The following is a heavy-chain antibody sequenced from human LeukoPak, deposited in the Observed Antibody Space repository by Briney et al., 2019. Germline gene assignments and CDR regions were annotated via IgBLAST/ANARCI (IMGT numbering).Heavy chain of an antibody. CDR1: GYTFTGYY. J-gene: IGHJ3*02. D-gene: IGHD3-3*01. V-gene: IGHV1-2*02. Sequence: GVSVKVSCKASGYTFTGYYMHWVRQAPGQGLEWMGWINPNSGGTNYAQKFQGRVTMTRDTSISTAYMELSRLRSDDTAVYYCARQFLEWSYAFDIWGQGTMVTVSS. CDR2: INPNSGGT. CDR3: ARQFLEWSYAFDI.